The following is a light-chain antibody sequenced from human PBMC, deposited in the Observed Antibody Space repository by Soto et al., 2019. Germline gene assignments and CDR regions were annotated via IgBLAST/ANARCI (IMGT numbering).Light chain of an antibody. CDR1: QGISSS. CDR3: QQLNSYPRT. Sequence: DIQLTQSPSFLSASVGDRVTITCRASQGISSSLAWYQQKPGKAPKLLIYAASTLQFGVPSRFSGSGSGTEFTLTISSLQPEDFVTYYCQQLNSYPRTFGQGTKVEIK. J-gene: IGKJ1*01. CDR2: AAS. V-gene: IGKV1-9*01.